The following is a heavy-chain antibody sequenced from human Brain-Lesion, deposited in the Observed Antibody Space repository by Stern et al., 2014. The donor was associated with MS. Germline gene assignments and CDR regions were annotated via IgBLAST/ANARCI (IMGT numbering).Heavy chain of an antibody. J-gene: IGHJ5*01. CDR2: TYYRSKWYY. Sequence: VQLKQSGPGLMKPSQTLALTCAISGDSVSSNSDAWNWIRQSPSRGLEWLGRTYYRSKWYYQYAESVKSRIPINADTSTNQFSLQLNSVTPEDTAVYLCAKGYNWFDSWGQGTVVTVS. V-gene: IGHV6-1*01. CDR1: GDSVSSNSDA. CDR3: AKGYNWFDS.